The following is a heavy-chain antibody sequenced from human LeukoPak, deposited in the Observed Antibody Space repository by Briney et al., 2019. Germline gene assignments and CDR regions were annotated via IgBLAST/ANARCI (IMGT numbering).Heavy chain of an antibody. D-gene: IGHD6-13*01. J-gene: IGHJ6*03. Sequence: PSETLSLTCTVSGGSISSYYWSWIRQPPGKGLEWIGYIYCSGSTNYNPSLKSRVTISVDTSKNQFSLKLSSVTAADTAVYYCAREIAAAGNYYYYYMDVWGKGTTVTVSS. V-gene: IGHV4-59*12. CDR1: GGSISSYY. CDR2: IYCSGST. CDR3: AREIAAAGNYYYYYMDV.